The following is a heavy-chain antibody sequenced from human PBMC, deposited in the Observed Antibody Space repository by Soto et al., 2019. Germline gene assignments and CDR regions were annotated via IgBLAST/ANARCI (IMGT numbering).Heavy chain of an antibody. V-gene: IGHV1-69*02. CDR2: IIPILGIA. D-gene: IGHD4-17*01. J-gene: IGHJ6*03. Sequence: SSLNRDWKSAVEGLSVDTGGWGLHAPGQGLEWMGRIIPILGIANYAQKFQGRVTITADKSTSTAYMELSSLRSEDTAVYYCARGATSYGAQGRSYYYYYMEVWGKGTTVTVSS. CDR3: ARGATSYGAQGRSYYYYYMEV. CDR1: VEGLSVDT.